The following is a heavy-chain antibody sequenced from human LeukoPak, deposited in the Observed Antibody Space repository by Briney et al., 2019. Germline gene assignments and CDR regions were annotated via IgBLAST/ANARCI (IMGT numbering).Heavy chain of an antibody. CDR2: IRSDVTSK. CDR3: AKERDGADAYQKSLDV. CDR1: VFTFRNYA. J-gene: IGHJ6*02. V-gene: IGHV3-30*02. Sequence: PGRCLRLSRATSVFTFRNYATHGVPHAPGKGLECVILIRSDVTSKYYADFLRVGFPISRDNSKNTLHMHMDILRAHDTAVFYFAKERDGADAYQKSLDVWGQGTTVTVSS. D-gene: IGHD4/OR15-4a*01.